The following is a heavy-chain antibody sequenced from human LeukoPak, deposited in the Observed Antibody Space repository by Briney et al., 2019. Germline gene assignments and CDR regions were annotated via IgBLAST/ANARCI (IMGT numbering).Heavy chain of an antibody. J-gene: IGHJ4*02. CDR3: GRPRVYSGYDSAVDDYLDH. V-gene: IGHV5-10-1*01. Sequence: GESLRISCKGSGYSFTSYWISWVRQMPGKGLEWMGRIDPSDSYTNYSPSFQGHVTISTDNSISTAYLQWSSLKASDTAMYYCGRPRVYSGYDSAVDDYLDHWGQGTRVTVSS. CDR1: GYSFTSYW. D-gene: IGHD5-12*01. CDR2: IDPSDSYT.